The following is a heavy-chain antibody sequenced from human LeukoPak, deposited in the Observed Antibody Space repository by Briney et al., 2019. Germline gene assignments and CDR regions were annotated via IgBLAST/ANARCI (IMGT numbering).Heavy chain of an antibody. V-gene: IGHV1-2*04. CDR2: INPNSGGT. Sequence: ASVKVSCKASGYTFTGYYMHWVRQAPGQGLEWMGWINPNSGGTNYAQKFQGWVTMTRDTSISTAYMELSRLRSDDTAVYYCAREIGYCSSTSCYDAFDIWGQGTMVTVSS. J-gene: IGHJ3*02. D-gene: IGHD2-2*01. CDR1: GYTFTGYY. CDR3: AREIGYCSSTSCYDAFDI.